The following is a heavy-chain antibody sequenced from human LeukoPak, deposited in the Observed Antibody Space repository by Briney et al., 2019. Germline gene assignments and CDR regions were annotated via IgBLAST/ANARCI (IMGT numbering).Heavy chain of an antibody. CDR3: AKVGSYGYIY. J-gene: IGHJ4*02. D-gene: IGHD5-18*01. Sequence: PGGSLRLSCAASGFAFSSYGMHWVRQAPDKGLEWVAVISYDGSNKYYADSVKGRFTISRDNSKNTLCLQMNSLRAEDTAVYYCAKVGSYGYIYWGQGTLVTVSS. CDR1: GFAFSSYG. V-gene: IGHV3-30*18. CDR2: ISYDGSNK.